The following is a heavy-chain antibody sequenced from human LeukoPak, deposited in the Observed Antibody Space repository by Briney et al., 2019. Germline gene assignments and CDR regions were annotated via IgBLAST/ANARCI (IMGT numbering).Heavy chain of an antibody. V-gene: IGHV4-34*01. CDR2: INHSGST. Sequence: PSETLSLTCAVYGGSFSGYYWSWIRQPPGKGLEWIGEINHSGSTNYNPSLKSRVTISVDTSKNQFSLKLSSVTAADTAVYYCSRDRELSYSDGSGYWYFDLWGRGTLVTVSS. CDR3: SRDRELSYSDGSGYWYFDL. J-gene: IGHJ2*01. D-gene: IGHD3-22*01. CDR1: GGSFSGYY.